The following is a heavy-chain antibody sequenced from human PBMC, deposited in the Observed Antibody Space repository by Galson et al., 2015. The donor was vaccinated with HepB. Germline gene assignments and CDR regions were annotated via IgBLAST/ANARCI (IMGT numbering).Heavy chain of an antibody. CDR1: GFTFSSYA. D-gene: IGHD5-18*01. CDR3: AKGKIRGQLWLDY. J-gene: IGHJ4*02. V-gene: IGHV3-23*01. CDR2: ISGSGGST. Sequence: SLRLSCAASGFTFSSYAMSWVRQAPGKGLEWVSAISGSGGSTYYADSVKGRFTISRDNSKNTLYLQMNSLRAEDTAVYYCAKGKIRGQLWLDYWGQGTLVTVSS.